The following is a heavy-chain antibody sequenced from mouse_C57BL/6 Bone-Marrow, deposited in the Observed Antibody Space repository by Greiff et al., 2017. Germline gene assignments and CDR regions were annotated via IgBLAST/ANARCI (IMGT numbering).Heavy chain of an antibody. CDR3: TTSPFYDGYTWFAY. D-gene: IGHD2-3*01. V-gene: IGHV14-4*01. CDR1: GFNIKDDY. J-gene: IGHJ3*01. CDR2: IDPANGDT. Sequence: VHVKQSGAELVRPGASVKLSCTASGFNIKDDYMHWVKQRPEQGLEWIGWIDPANGDTEYASKFPGKATITADTSSNTAYLQLSSLTSEDTAVYYCTTSPFYDGYTWFAYWGQGTLVTVSA.